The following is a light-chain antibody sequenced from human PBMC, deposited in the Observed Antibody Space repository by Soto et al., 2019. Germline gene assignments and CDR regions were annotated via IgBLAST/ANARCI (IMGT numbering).Light chain of an antibody. V-gene: IGLV7-46*01. Sequence: QAVVTQEPSLTVSPGGTVTLTCVSSTGAVTSDHYPYWFQHKPGQVPRTLIYDTNNKHSWTPARFSGSLLGGKAALTLSGAQPEDEAEFYCLLSYGGARIFGGGTKLTVL. J-gene: IGLJ2*01. CDR3: LLSYGGARI. CDR2: DTN. CDR1: TGAVTSDHY.